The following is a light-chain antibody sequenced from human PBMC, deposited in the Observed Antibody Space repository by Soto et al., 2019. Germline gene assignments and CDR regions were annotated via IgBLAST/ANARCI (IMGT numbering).Light chain of an antibody. Sequence: QSALTQPASVSGSPGQSITISCTGSSSDVGGYNYVSWYQQHPGKAPKLMIYEVSNRPSGISDRFSGSKSGNTASLTISGLQADDEADYYCSSYATSNTRYVFGTGTRSPS. CDR2: EVS. CDR1: SSDVGGYNY. CDR3: SSYATSNTRYV. V-gene: IGLV2-14*01. J-gene: IGLJ1*01.